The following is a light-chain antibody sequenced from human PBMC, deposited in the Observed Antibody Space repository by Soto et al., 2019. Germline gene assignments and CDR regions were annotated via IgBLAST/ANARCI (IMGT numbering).Light chain of an antibody. CDR2: EVF. V-gene: IGLV2-14*01. CDR3: SSYTTTNTLYV. Sequence: QSALTQPASVSGSPGQSITIPCTGTNSEVGGYNYVSWYQHHPGKAPKLMIYEVFNRPSGVSSRFSGSKSGSTASLTISGLQAEDEADYYCSSYTTTNTLYVFGTGTKLTVL. CDR1: NSEVGGYNY. J-gene: IGLJ1*01.